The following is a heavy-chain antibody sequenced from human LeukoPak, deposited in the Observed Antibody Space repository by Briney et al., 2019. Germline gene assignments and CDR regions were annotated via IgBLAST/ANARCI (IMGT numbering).Heavy chain of an antibody. D-gene: IGHD2-15*01. J-gene: IGHJ6*04. V-gene: IGHV3-21*01. Sequence: GGSLRLSCAASGFTFSSYSMNWVRQAPGKGLEWVSSISSSSSYIYYADSVKGRFTISRDNAKNSLYLQMNSLRGEDTAVYYCARDQFGYCSGGSCSSYYYYGMDVWGKGTTVTVSS. CDR1: GFTFSSYS. CDR3: ARDQFGYCSGGSCSSYYYYGMDV. CDR2: ISSSSSYI.